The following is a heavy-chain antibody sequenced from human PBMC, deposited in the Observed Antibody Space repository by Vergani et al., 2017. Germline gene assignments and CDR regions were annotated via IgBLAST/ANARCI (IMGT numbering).Heavy chain of an antibody. J-gene: IGHJ4*02. Sequence: EVQLVESGGGLVQPGGSLRVSCAASGFTFSNYNMIWVRQAPGKGLEWVSYITTSGGTVYYADSVKGRFTISRDNGKNSLYLQMNSLRAEDTAVYYCARDSRNSVYDLDYWGQGTLVTVSS. V-gene: IGHV3-48*01. CDR3: ARDSRNSVYDLDY. CDR2: ITTSGGTV. CDR1: GFTFSNYN. D-gene: IGHD5/OR15-5a*01.